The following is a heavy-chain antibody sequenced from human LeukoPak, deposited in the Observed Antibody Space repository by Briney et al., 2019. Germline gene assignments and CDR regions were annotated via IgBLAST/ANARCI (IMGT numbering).Heavy chain of an antibody. CDR2: IHSNGNT. V-gene: IGHV4-59*11. J-gene: IGHJ4*02. D-gene: IGHD2-2*01. CDR3: ARFNSGCTTSSCYVHY. Sequence: SETLSLTCTVSGGSISGQYWTWIRQPPGKGLELIGHIHSNGNTYYSPSLKSRVTMSVDTSKNQLSLNRWSVTAADTAVYYCARFNSGCTTSSCYVHYWGQGILVTVSS. CDR1: GGSISGQY.